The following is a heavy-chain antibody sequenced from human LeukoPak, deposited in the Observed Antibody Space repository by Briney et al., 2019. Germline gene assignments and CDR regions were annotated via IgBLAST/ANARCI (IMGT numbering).Heavy chain of an antibody. J-gene: IGHJ4*02. CDR1: GFTFSSYW. V-gene: IGHV3-7*01. CDR3: ARDEPSPLRGDFFDY. Sequence: PGGSLRPSCAASGFTFSSYWMSWVRQAPGKGLEWVANIKQDGSEKYYVDSVKGRFTISRDNAKNSLYLQMNSLRAEDTAVYYCARDEPSPLRGDFFDYWGQGTLVTVSS. CDR2: IKQDGSEK. D-gene: IGHD2-21*02.